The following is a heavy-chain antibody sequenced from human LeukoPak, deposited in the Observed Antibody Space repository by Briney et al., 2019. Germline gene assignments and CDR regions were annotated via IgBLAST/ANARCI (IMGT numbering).Heavy chain of an antibody. Sequence: GGSLRLSCVASGFTFSDFYMSWIRQAPGKWLEWISYISSRGDTVYYADSVKGRFTISRDNAKISLYLQMNNLRVDDTAVYFCASGYRSGHHYWGQGTLVTVSS. CDR2: ISSRGDTV. V-gene: IGHV3-11*01. CDR1: GFTFSDFY. D-gene: IGHD5-12*01. J-gene: IGHJ4*02. CDR3: ASGYRSGHHY.